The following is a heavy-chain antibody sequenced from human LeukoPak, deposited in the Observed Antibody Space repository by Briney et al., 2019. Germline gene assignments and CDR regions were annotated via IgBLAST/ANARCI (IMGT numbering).Heavy chain of an antibody. D-gene: IGHD5-18*01. CDR2: ISGSGDTT. CDR3: ARIRGYSYGIDY. CDR1: GLTFYSYG. J-gene: IGHJ4*02. Sequence: PGGSLRLSCAASGLTFYSYGMSWVRQAPGKGLEWVSGISGSGDTTYYADSVKGRFTISRDNAKNSLYLQMNSLRAEDTAVYYCARIRGYSYGIDYWGQGTLVTVSS. V-gene: IGHV3-23*01.